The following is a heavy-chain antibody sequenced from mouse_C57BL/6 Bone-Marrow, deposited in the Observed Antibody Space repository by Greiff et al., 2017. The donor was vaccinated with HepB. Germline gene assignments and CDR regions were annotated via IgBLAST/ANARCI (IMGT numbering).Heavy chain of an antibody. D-gene: IGHD2-1*01. Sequence: VQLQQSGAELVKPGASVKMSCKASGYTFTSYWITWVKQRPGQGLEWIGDIYPGSGSTNYNEKFKSKATLTVETASSTAYMQLSSLTSEDSAVYYCARDGNYVFDYWGQGTTLTVSS. CDR2: IYPGSGST. CDR1: GYTFTSYW. J-gene: IGHJ2*01. CDR3: ARDGNYVFDY. V-gene: IGHV1-55*01.